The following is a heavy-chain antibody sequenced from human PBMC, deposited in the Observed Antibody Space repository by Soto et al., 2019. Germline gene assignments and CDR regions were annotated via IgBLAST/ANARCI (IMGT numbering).Heavy chain of an antibody. CDR1: GFTFCDYY. V-gene: IGHV3-11*06. CDR3: AGHDWFDP. Sequence: GGSLRLSCAASGFTFCDYYMSWIRQAPGKGLEWVSYISSSSSYTNYADSVKGRFTISRDNSKNTLYLQMNSLKAEDTAVYYCAGHDWFDPWGQGTLVTVSS. J-gene: IGHJ5*02. CDR2: ISSSSSYT.